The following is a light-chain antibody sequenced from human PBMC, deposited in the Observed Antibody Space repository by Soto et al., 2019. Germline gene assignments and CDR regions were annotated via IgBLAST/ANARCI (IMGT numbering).Light chain of an antibody. CDR2: AAS. CDR3: QKYNIAPPLT. Sequence: DIQMTQSPSSLSASVGDRVTITCRASQGISNYLAWYQQKPGKVPKLLIYAASTLQSGVPSRFSGSGSGTDFTLTISSLQPEDVAIYYCQKYNIAPPLTFGGGTKVEIK. V-gene: IGKV1-27*01. CDR1: QGISNY. J-gene: IGKJ4*01.